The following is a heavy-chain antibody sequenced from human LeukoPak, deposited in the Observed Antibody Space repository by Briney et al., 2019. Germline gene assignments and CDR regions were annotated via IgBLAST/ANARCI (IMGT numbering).Heavy chain of an antibody. J-gene: IGHJ6*03. V-gene: IGHV4-4*07. D-gene: IGHD6-13*01. CDR3: ATDSSSWPSPPDYYYYYYMDV. Sequence: SETLSLTCIVSGDSISSYYWSWIRQPAGKGLEWIGRIYTSGSTNYNPSLKSRVTISVDTSKNQFSLKLSSVTAADTAVYYCATDSSSWPSPPDYYYYYYMDVWGKGTTVTVSS. CDR1: GDSISSYY. CDR2: IYTSGST.